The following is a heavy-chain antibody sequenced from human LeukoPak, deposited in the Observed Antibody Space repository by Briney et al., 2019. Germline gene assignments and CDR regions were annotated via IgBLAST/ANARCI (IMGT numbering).Heavy chain of an antibody. CDR2: IYYSGST. CDR1: GGSISSSSYY. Sequence: SETLSLTCTVSGGSISSSSYYWGWIRQPPGKGLEWIGSIYYSGSTYYNPSLKSRVTISVDTSKNQFSLKLSSVTAADTAVYYCARGLGGNWFDPWGQGTLVTVSS. D-gene: IGHD5/OR15-5a*01. J-gene: IGHJ5*02. CDR3: ARGLGGNWFDP. V-gene: IGHV4-39*07.